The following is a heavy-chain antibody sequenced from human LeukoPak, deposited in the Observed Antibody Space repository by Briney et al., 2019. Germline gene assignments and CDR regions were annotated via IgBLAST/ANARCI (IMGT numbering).Heavy chain of an antibody. CDR2: IRYDGTNI. Sequence: QPGGSLRLSCVASGFTFTSYGMQWVRQAPARGLEWVAFIRYDGTNIAYVDSVRGRFTISRDNSKNTLYLQMNSLRLEDTALYYCAKEGADFRHVDYWGQGTLVTVSS. V-gene: IGHV3-30*02. D-gene: IGHD3-3*01. CDR1: GFTFTSYG. J-gene: IGHJ4*02. CDR3: AKEGADFRHVDY.